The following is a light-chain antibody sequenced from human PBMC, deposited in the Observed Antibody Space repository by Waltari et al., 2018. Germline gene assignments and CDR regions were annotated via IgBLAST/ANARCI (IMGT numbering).Light chain of an antibody. CDR2: SNN. CDR1: SSNIGRNT. Sequence: QSVLTQPPSASGTPGQRVTISCSGSSSNIGRNTVNWYQQLPGTAPKVLIYSNNQRPSGVPDRFSGSKSGTSASLAISGLQSEDEADYYCAAWDDSLNGPVFGGGTKLTVL. V-gene: IGLV1-44*01. CDR3: AAWDDSLNGPV. J-gene: IGLJ3*02.